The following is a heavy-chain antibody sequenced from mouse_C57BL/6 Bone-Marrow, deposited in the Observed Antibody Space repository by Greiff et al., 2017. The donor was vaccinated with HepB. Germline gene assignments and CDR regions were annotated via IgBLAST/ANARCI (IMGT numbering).Heavy chain of an antibody. CDR3: AKGGYYGSSPYSFDY. Sequence: VQLQQPGAELVKPGASVKLSCKASGYTFTSYWMHWVKQRPGQGLEWIGMIHPNSGSTNYNEKFKSKATLTVDKSSSTAYMQLSSLTTEDSAVYYCAKGGYYGSSPYSFDYWGQGTTLTVSS. V-gene: IGHV1-64*01. J-gene: IGHJ2*01. D-gene: IGHD1-1*01. CDR2: IHPNSGST. CDR1: GYTFTSYW.